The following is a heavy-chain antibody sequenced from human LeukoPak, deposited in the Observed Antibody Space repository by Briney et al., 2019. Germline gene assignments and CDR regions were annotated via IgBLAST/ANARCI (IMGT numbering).Heavy chain of an antibody. D-gene: IGHD1-26*01. Sequence: SETLSLTCNVSGGSINSYYWSWIRQPPGKGLDWIAYIYYSGSTNYNPSLKSRVTISVDTSKNQFSLKLSSVTAADTAVYYCARLIGGASEYYFHYWGQGTLVTVSS. V-gene: IGHV4-59*08. CDR1: GGSINSYY. J-gene: IGHJ4*02. CDR2: IYYSGST. CDR3: ARLIGGASEYYFHY.